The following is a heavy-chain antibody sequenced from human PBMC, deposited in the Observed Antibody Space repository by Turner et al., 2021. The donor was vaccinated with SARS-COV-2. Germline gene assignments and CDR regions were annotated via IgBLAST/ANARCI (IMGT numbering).Heavy chain of an antibody. CDR3: ARLHQRSFDY. J-gene: IGHJ4*02. Sequence: QVKLQESGPGLVQPSQTLSLTCSVSGGSISSGTSYWNWIRQPPGKGLEWIGYISYSGSTFYSPSFASRLTMSRDTSKNHFSLKLTSVTAADTAVYYCARLHQRSFDYWGQGDLVTVSS. CDR1: GGSISSGTSY. V-gene: IGHV4-30-4*01. CDR2: ISYSGST.